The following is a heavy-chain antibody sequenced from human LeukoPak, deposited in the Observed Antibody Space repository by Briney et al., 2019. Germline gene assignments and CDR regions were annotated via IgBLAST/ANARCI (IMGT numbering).Heavy chain of an antibody. CDR3: ARGVTTFDY. Sequence: PGRSLRLSCAASGFIFSNYAMSWVRQAPGKGLEWVAVIWYDGGNKYYADSVKGRFTISRDNSQNTLFLQMNSLRAEDTAVYYCARGVTTFDYWGQGTLVTASS. V-gene: IGHV3-33*01. J-gene: IGHJ4*02. CDR2: IWYDGGNK. D-gene: IGHD4-17*01. CDR1: GFIFSNYA.